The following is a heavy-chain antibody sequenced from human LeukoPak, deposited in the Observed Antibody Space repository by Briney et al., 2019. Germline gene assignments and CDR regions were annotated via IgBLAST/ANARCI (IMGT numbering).Heavy chain of an antibody. Sequence: GGSLRLSCAASGFTFSYYTMNWVRQAPGKGLEWVSSISSSSSYIYYADSVKGRFTISRDNAKNSLYLQMNSLRAEDTAVYYCARDGVAVAGGNYYYYYYMDVWGKGTTVTVSS. D-gene: IGHD6-19*01. J-gene: IGHJ6*03. V-gene: IGHV3-21*01. CDR2: ISSSSSYI. CDR1: GFTFSYYT. CDR3: ARDGVAVAGGNYYYYYYMDV.